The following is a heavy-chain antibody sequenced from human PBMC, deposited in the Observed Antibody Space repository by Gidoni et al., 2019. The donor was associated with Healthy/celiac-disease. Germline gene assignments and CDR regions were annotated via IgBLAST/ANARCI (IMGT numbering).Heavy chain of an antibody. D-gene: IGHD6-25*01. CDR2: IWYDGSNK. J-gene: IGHJ5*02. Sequence: EWVAVIWYDGSNKYYADSVKGRFTISRDNSKNTLYLQMNSLRAEDTAVYYCARDRRRLQSGFWFDPWGQGTLVTVSS. CDR3: ARDRRRLQSGFWFDP. V-gene: IGHV3-33*01.